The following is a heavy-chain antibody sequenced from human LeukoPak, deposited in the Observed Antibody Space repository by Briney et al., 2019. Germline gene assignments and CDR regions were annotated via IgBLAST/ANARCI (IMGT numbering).Heavy chain of an antibody. Sequence: ASVKVSCTTSGYTFTSYGISWVRQAPGQGLEWMGWISAYNGNTNYAQKLQGRVIMTTDTSTSTAYMELRSLRSDDTAVYYCARDRRLVSYSDYWGQGTLVTVSS. CDR3: ARDRRLVSYSDY. J-gene: IGHJ4*02. V-gene: IGHV1-18*01. CDR1: GYTFTSYG. D-gene: IGHD2-21*01. CDR2: ISAYNGNT.